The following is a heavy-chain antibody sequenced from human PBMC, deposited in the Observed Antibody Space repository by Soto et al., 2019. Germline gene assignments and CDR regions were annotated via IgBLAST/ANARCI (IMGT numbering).Heavy chain of an antibody. V-gene: IGHV1-69*02. Sequence: QVHLVQSGAEVKKPGSSVKVSCKASGGTFSSYTISWVRQAPGQGLEWMGRIIPILGIANYAQKFQGRVTITADKSTSTAYMEVSSLSSEYTAVYYCAMEYCSSTSCYRDYWGQGTLVTVSS. CDR3: AMEYCSSTSCYRDY. CDR2: IIPILGIA. J-gene: IGHJ4*02. CDR1: GGTFSSYT. D-gene: IGHD2-2*02.